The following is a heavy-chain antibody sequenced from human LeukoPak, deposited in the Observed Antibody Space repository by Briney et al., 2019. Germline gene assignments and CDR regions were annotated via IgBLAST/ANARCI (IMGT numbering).Heavy chain of an antibody. CDR2: IKQDGSEK. D-gene: IGHD2-15*01. CDR1: GFTFSSYA. V-gene: IGHV3-7*01. Sequence: GGSLRLSCAASGFTFSSYAMSWVRQAPGKGLEWVANIKQDGSEKYYVDSVKGRFTISRDNAKNSLYLQMNSLRAEDTAVYYCARDSGAPLPAAVVGWFDPWGQGTLVTVSS. CDR3: ARDSGAPLPAAVVGWFDP. J-gene: IGHJ5*02.